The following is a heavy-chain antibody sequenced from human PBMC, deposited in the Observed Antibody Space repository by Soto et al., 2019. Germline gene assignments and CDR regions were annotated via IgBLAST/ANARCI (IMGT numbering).Heavy chain of an antibody. CDR1: GYTFMKLG. CDR3: AKDHRYFDASGYWDFSDY. D-gene: IGHD3-22*01. CDR2: IRPDNGNT. J-gene: IGHJ4*02. V-gene: IGHV1-18*01. Sequence: ASVKVSCKASGYTFMKLGISWLRQAPGQGPEWVGWIRPDNGNTRFAEKFQGRVTLSTDTSANTAYMELRNLRYDDTAIYYCAKDHRYFDASGYWDFSDYWGQGTLVTVSS.